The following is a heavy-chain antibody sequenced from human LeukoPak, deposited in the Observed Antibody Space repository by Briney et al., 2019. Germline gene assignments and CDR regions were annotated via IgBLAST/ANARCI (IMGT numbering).Heavy chain of an antibody. J-gene: IGHJ4*02. Sequence: GGSLRLSCAASGFTLTAYWMHWVRRAPGKGLVWVSRLKSDGSDTSYTDSVKGRFTISRDSAKSTLYLQMNSLRVEDTAVYYCASDPKGSGYEFDYWGQGTLVTISS. CDR1: GFTLTAYW. CDR2: LKSDGSDT. D-gene: IGHD5-12*01. V-gene: IGHV3-74*01. CDR3: ASDPKGSGYEFDY.